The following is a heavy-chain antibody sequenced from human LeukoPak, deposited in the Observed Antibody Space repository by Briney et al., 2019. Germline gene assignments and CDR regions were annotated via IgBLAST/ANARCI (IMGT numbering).Heavy chain of an antibody. CDR1: GFPFSNHW. CDR3: ARGGSDTAMAHDY. V-gene: IGHV3-74*01. Sequence: GGSLRLSCAASGFPFSNHWMNWVRQAPGKGLMWVSRINRDGSRTDYANSVKGRFTISRDDAKNTLYLQVNSLRAEDTAVYFCARGGSDTAMAHDYWGQGTLVTVSS. CDR2: INRDGSRT. J-gene: IGHJ4*02. D-gene: IGHD5-18*01.